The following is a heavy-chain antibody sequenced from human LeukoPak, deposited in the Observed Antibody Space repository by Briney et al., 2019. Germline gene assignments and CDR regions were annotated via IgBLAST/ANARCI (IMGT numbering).Heavy chain of an antibody. CDR3: AKAPPYKKYFDY. CDR1: GFTFSSSA. J-gene: IGHJ4*02. D-gene: IGHD1-1*01. V-gene: IGHV3-23*01. CDR2: ISNNGGYT. Sequence: PGGSLRLSCAASGFTFSSSAMSWVRQAPGKGLEWVSAISNNGGYTYYADSVQGRFTISRDNSKSTLCLQMNSLRAEDTAVYYCAKAPPYKKYFDYWGQGTLVTVSS.